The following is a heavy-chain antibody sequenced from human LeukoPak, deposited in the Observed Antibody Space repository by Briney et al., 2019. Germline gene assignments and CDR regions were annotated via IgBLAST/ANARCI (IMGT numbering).Heavy chain of an antibody. CDR2: ISSSASTI. Sequence: PGGSLRLSCAASGFTFSDYYMSWIRQAPGKGLEWVSYISSSASTIHYADSVKGRFTISRDNAKNSLYLQMNSRRAEDTAVYYCARDYFTFGGVIVASWGQGTLVTVSS. V-gene: IGHV3-11*04. CDR1: GFTFSDYY. J-gene: IGHJ5*02. CDR3: ARDYFTFGGVIVAS. D-gene: IGHD3-16*02.